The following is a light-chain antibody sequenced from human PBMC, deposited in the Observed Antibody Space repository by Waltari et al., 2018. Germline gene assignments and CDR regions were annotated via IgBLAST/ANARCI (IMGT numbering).Light chain of an antibody. CDR1: QSIRTW. CDR2: STS. V-gene: IGKV1-5*03. J-gene: IGKJ2*01. CDR3: QQYNTYSTYT. Sequence: DIQMTQSPSILSVSVGDRVTITCRASQSIRTWLAWYQQKPGKAPKLLLYSTSNLETGVPSRFSGSGSGTEFSLTISSLQPDDFATYYCQQYNTYSTYTFGQGTKLEIK.